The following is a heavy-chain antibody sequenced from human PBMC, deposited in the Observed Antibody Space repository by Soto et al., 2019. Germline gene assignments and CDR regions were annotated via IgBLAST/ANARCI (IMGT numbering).Heavy chain of an antibody. CDR1: EGSVSSSTYY. CDR2: VYYSGST. CDR3: ASPGRGILTGYDYYGMDV. J-gene: IGHJ6*02. V-gene: IGHV4-39*01. Sequence: PSETLSLTCIVSEGSVSSSTYYWGWIRQPPGKGLEWIGSVYYSGSTYYNPSLKSRVTISVDTSKNQFSLKLSSVTAADTAVYYCASPGRGILTGYDYYGMDVWGQGTTVTVSS. D-gene: IGHD3-9*01.